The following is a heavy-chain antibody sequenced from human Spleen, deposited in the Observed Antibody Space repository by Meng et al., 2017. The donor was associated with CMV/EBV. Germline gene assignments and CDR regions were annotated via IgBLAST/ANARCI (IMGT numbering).Heavy chain of an antibody. CDR1: GFSFRNYA. CDR3: AKDEIAAAGSGLWDY. Sequence: GGSLRLSCAASGFSFRNYALSWVRQAPGKGLEWVSTITVSGGNTYHADSVKGRFTISRDNSKNTLYLQMNSLRAEDTAVYYCAKDEIAAAGSGLWDYWGQGTLVTVSS. V-gene: IGHV3-23*01. D-gene: IGHD6-13*01. CDR2: ITVSGGNT. J-gene: IGHJ4*02.